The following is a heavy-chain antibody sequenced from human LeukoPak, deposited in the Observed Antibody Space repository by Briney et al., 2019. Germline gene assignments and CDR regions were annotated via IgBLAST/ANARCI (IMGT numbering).Heavy chain of an antibody. D-gene: IGHD6-13*01. V-gene: IGHV3-7*01. J-gene: IGHJ4*02. CDR2: IKQDGSEK. CDR1: GFTFSSYW. Sequence: GGSLRLSCAASGFTFSSYWMSWVRQAPGKGLEWVANIKQDGSEKYYVDSVKGRFTISRDNSKNTLYLQMNSLRAEDTAVYYCAKVFEAAAGTGEYYLDYWGQGTLVTVSS. CDR3: AKVFEAAAGTGEYYLDY.